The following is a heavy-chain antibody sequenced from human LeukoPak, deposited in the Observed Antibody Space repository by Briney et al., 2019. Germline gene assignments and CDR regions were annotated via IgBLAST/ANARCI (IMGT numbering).Heavy chain of an antibody. V-gene: IGHV3-30*02. CDR2: IWYDGRTK. D-gene: IGHD6-6*01. J-gene: IGHJ4*02. CDR1: GFIFSNYG. Sequence: QPGGSLRLSCEVSGFIFSNYGMHWVRQAPGKGLEWVALIWYDGRTKFHADSVKGRFTISRDNAKNSLYLQMNSLRAEDTALYYCAKDIQYSSSSYFDYWGQGTLVTVSS. CDR3: AKDIQYSSSSYFDY.